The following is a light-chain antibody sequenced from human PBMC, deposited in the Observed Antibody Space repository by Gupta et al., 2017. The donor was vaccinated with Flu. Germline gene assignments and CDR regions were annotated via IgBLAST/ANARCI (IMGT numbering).Light chain of an antibody. V-gene: IGLV1-51*02. CDR2: ENN. CDR1: SSNIGNNF. Sequence: QSVLTQPPSVSAAPGQKVAISCSGSSSNIGNNFVSWYQQFPGTAPHLLIYENNKRPSVVPGRFSGSKSGTSATLGITGLQTGDEADYYCGTWDSSLRHVIFGGGTTVTVL. CDR3: GTWDSSLRHVI. J-gene: IGLJ2*01.